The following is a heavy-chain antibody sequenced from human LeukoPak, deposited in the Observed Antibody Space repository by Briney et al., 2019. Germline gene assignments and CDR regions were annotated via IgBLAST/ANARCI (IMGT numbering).Heavy chain of an antibody. CDR1: GFTVSSSY. V-gene: IGHV3-66*01. Sequence: GGSLRLSCAASGFTVSSSYMSWVRQAPGKGLEWVSVIYSGGSTYYADSVKGRFTISRDNSKNTLYLQMNSLRAEDTAVYYCARDSSGYLPFDYWGQGTLVTVSS. CDR2: IYSGGST. J-gene: IGHJ4*02. D-gene: IGHD3-22*01. CDR3: ARDSSGYLPFDY.